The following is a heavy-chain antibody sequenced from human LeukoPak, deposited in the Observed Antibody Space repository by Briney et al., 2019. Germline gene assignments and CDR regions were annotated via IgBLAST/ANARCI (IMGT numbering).Heavy chain of an antibody. V-gene: IGHV3-53*01. Sequence: QSGGPLRLSCVASGFNFHNFAMHWVRQAPGKGLEWVSVIYSGGSTYYADSVKGRFTISRDNSKNTLYLQMNSLRAEDTAVYYCARGFSGYFGSNWGQGTLVTVSS. CDR1: GFNFHNFA. D-gene: IGHD3-10*01. CDR2: IYSGGST. CDR3: ARGFSGYFGSN. J-gene: IGHJ4*02.